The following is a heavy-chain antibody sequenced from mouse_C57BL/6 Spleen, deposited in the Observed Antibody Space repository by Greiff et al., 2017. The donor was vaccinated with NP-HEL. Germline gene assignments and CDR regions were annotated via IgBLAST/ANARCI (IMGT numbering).Heavy chain of an antibody. CDR1: GFTFSSYA. Sequence: EVKLMESGGGLVKPGGSLKLSCAASGFTFSSYAMSWVRQTPEKRLEWVATISDGGSYTYYPDNVKGRFTISRDNAKNNLYLQMSHLKSEDTAMYYCAREENYGSSSYFDYWGQGTTLTVSS. CDR2: ISDGGSYT. CDR3: AREENYGSSSYFDY. V-gene: IGHV5-4*01. J-gene: IGHJ2*01. D-gene: IGHD1-1*01.